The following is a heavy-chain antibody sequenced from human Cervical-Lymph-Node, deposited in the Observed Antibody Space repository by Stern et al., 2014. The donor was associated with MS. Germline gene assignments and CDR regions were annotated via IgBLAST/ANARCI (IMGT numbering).Heavy chain of an antibody. J-gene: IGHJ3*01. CDR2: GYDSGST. CDR3: ARWGGNSLNAFDV. CDR1: GVSISSYY. Sequence: LQLQESGPGLVKASETLSLTCTVSGVSISSYYWNWIRQPPGGGLELIGYGYDSGSTKYNPSLKSRVTISVDTSKSQISLKLYSVTAADTAVYYCARWGGNSLNAFDVWGQGTMVTVSS. V-gene: IGHV4-59*01. D-gene: IGHD4-23*01.